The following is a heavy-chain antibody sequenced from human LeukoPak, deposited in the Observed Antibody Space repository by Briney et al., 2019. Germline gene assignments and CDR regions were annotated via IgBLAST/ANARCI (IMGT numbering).Heavy chain of an antibody. Sequence: GASVKVSCTASGGTYTSYAISWVRQAPGQGIEWMGGIIPIFGTANYAQKFQGRVTITTDESTSTAYMELSSLRSEDTAVYYCARGTLGYCTNGVCYGHYFDYWGQGTLVTVSS. CDR1: GGTYTSYA. V-gene: IGHV1-69*05. D-gene: IGHD2-8*01. CDR3: ARGTLGYCTNGVCYGHYFDY. J-gene: IGHJ4*02. CDR2: IIPIFGTA.